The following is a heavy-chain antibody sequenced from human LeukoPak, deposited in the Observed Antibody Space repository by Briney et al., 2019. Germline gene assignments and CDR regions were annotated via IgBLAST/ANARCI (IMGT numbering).Heavy chain of an antibody. CDR3: AKVRGTYSSGFFFDH. CDR2: ISYNSGFR. J-gene: IGHJ4*02. V-gene: IGHV3-9*01. CDR1: GFNFDDYA. D-gene: IGHD6-19*01. Sequence: TGGSLRLSCGASGFNFDDYAMHWVRQVPGKGLEWIPIISYNSGFRDYADSVKGRFTISRDNAKNTLYLEMNSLRAEDTAFYYCAKVRGTYSSGFFFDHWGRGTLVTVSS.